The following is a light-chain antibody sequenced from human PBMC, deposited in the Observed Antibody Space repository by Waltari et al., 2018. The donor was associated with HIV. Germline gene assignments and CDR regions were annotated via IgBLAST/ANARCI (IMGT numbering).Light chain of an antibody. V-gene: IGKV1-5*03. CDR3: QQY. J-gene: IGKJ5*01. CDR2: KAS. Sequence: DIQMTQSPSTLSASVGDSVTITCRASQSICSSLAWYQKKSGKAPKFLIDKASSLESGVPSRFSGRGSGTEFTLTISSLQPDDFATYYCQQYFGQGTRLEIK. CDR1: QSICSS.